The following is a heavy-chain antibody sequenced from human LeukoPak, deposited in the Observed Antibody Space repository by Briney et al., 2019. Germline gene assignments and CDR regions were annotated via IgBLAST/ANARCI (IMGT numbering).Heavy chain of an antibody. Sequence: ASVKVSCKASGYTFTGYYMHWVRQAPGQGLEWMGWINPNSGGTNYAQKFQGRVTMTRDTSISTAYMELSRLRSDDTAVYYCARSNVVPGVISELPNAFDIWGQGTMVTVSS. CDR3: ARSNVVPGVISELPNAFDI. V-gene: IGHV1-2*02. CDR2: INPNSGGT. J-gene: IGHJ3*02. CDR1: GYTFTGYY. D-gene: IGHD3-10*01.